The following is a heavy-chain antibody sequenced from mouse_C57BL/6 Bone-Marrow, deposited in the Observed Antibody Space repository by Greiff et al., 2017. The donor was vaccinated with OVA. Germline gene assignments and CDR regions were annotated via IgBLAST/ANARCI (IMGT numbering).Heavy chain of an antibody. CDR1: GYTFTSYW. J-gene: IGHJ3*01. CDR2: IHPNSGST. V-gene: IGHV1-64*01. CDR3: ARPLGSAHATISY. D-gene: IGHD3-2*02. Sequence: QVQLQQSGAELVKPGASVKLSCKASGYTFTSYWMHWVKQRPGQGLEWIGMIHPNSGSTNYNEKFKSKATLTVDKSSSTAYMQLSSLTSEDSAFYYCARPLGSAHATISYWGQATLVTVSA.